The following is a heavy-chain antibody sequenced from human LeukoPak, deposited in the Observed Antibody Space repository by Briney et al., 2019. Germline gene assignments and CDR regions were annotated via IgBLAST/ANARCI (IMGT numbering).Heavy chain of an antibody. CDR2: INHSGST. CDR1: GGSFSGYY. V-gene: IGHV4-34*01. Sequence: PSETLSLTCAVYGGSFSGYYWSWIRQPPGKGLEWIGEINHSGSTNYNPSLKSRVTISVDTSKNQFSLKLSSVTAADTAVYYCARRLTYYYDSSGYYPNPGFDYWGQGTLVTVSS. CDR3: ARRLTYYYDSSGYYPNPGFDY. J-gene: IGHJ4*02. D-gene: IGHD3-22*01.